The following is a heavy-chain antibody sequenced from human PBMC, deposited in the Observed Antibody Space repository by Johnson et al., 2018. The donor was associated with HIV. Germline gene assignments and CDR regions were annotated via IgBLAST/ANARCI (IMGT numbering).Heavy chain of an antibody. CDR2: ISYDGSNK. J-gene: IGHJ3*02. CDR1: GFTFSSYA. V-gene: IGHV3-30-3*01. D-gene: IGHD3-22*01. Sequence: QVQLVESGGGVVQPGRSLRLSCAASGFTFSSYAMHWVRQAPGKGPEWVAVISYDGSNKYYADSVKGRFTISRDNSKNTVYLQMNSLRAEDTAVYYCARDYYDSSGYHHAFDIWGQGTMVTVSS. CDR3: ARDYYDSSGYHHAFDI.